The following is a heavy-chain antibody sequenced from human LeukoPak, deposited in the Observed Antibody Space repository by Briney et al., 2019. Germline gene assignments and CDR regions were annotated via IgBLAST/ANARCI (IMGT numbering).Heavy chain of an antibody. V-gene: IGHV3-73*01. CDR1: GLTFTGSG. CDR3: TRLRCYYGSSGYCP. D-gene: IGHD3-22*01. Sequence: PGGSHRLSCAVSGLTFTGSGMRWVRQASGKGLEWDARIRSKANSDATAYAASEKGRLTISRDDSKNTTYLQMNNLKTEDTAVYYCTRLRCYYGSSGYCPWGKGTLVTVSS. CDR2: IRSKANSDAT. J-gene: IGHJ5*02.